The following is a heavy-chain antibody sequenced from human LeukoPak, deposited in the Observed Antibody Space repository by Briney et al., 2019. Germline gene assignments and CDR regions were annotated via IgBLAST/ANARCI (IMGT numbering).Heavy chain of an antibody. CDR3: ARLRGDSRGAFDI. Sequence: ASVKVSCKASGGTLSSYAISWVRQAPGQGLEWMGGIIPIFGTANYAQKFQGRVTITADESTSTAYMELSSLRSEDTAVYYCARLRGDSRGAFDIWGQGTMVTVSS. D-gene: IGHD3-22*01. V-gene: IGHV1-69*13. CDR2: IIPIFGTA. CDR1: GGTLSSYA. J-gene: IGHJ3*02.